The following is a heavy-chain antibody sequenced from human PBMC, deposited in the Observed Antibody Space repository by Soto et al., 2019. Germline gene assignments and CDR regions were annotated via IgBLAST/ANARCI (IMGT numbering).Heavy chain of an antibody. D-gene: IGHD2-15*01. V-gene: IGHV4-59*01. CDR2: IYYSGTT. Sequence: PSETLSLTCTVSGGSIIDYYWSWIRQPPGKGLEWIGYIYYSGTTDYSPSLKSRVTISKDTSKNQFSLKLSSVTTADTAVYYCARGSTSYNYYTMDVWGRGTTVTVSS. CDR3: ARGSTSYNYYTMDV. J-gene: IGHJ6*02. CDR1: GGSIIDYY.